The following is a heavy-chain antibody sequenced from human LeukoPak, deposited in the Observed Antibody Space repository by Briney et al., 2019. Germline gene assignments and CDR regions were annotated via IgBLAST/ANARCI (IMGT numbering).Heavy chain of an antibody. Sequence: PGGSLRLSCAASGFTFSDYTMNWVRQAPGKGLEWVSAISGSGGSTYYADSVKGRFTISRDNSKNTLYLQVNSLRAEDTAVYYCAKLPRITMIVVVKNQDAFDIWGQGTMVTVSS. CDR2: ISGSGGST. CDR3: AKLPRITMIVVVKNQDAFDI. J-gene: IGHJ3*02. CDR1: GFTFSDYT. V-gene: IGHV3-23*01. D-gene: IGHD3-22*01.